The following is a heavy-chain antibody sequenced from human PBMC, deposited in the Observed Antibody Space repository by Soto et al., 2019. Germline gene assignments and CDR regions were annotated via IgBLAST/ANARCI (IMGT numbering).Heavy chain of an antibody. V-gene: IGHV3-23*01. Sequence: SLNLSCLATGFTFSSTDMSWVRQAPGKGLEWVSTILDTGTTAFYADSVKGRFTVSRDNSNNTLYVQMNNLRADDTAVYYCVKNTGWFNTWGQGALVTVSS. J-gene: IGHJ5*02. D-gene: IGHD4-17*01. CDR3: VKNTGWFNT. CDR2: ILDTGTTA. CDR1: GFTFSSTD.